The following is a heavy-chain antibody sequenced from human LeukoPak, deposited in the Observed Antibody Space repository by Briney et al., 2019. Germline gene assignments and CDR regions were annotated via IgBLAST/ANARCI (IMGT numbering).Heavy chain of an antibody. CDR3: ARDARYCSSTSCYADAFDI. Sequence: PGGSLRLSCAASGFTFSSYSMNWVRQAPGKGLEWVSYISSSSSTIYYADSVKGRFTISRDNSKNTLYLQMNSLRAEDTAVYYCARDARYCSSTSCYADAFDIWGQGTMVTVSS. J-gene: IGHJ3*02. CDR2: ISSSSSTI. CDR1: GFTFSSYS. V-gene: IGHV3-48*01. D-gene: IGHD2-2*01.